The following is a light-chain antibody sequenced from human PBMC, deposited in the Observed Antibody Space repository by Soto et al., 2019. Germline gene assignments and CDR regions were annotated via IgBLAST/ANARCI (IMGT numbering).Light chain of an antibody. CDR2: DAS. J-gene: IGKJ2*01. V-gene: IGKV3-11*01. CDR3: QQRSNWPGYT. Sequence: EIVLTQSPATLSLSPGERATLSCRASQSVSSYLAGYQQQPGQAPRLLIYDASNRATGSPARFSGSGSGTDFTLTISSLEPEDFAVYYCQQRSNWPGYTFGQGTKLEIK. CDR1: QSVSSY.